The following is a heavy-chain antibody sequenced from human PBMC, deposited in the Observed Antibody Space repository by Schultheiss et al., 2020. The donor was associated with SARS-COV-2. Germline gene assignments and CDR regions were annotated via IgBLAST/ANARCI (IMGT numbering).Heavy chain of an antibody. V-gene: IGHV3-48*03. CDR1: GFTFSSYE. CDR2: ISSSGSTI. D-gene: IGHD3-22*01. CDR3: ARDHYYDSSGSDY. Sequence: GGSLRLSCAASGFTFSSYEMNWVRQAPGKGLEWVSYISSSGSTIYYADSVKGRFTISRDNAKNSLYLQMNSLRAEDTAVYYCARDHYYDSSGSDYWGQGTLVTVSS. J-gene: IGHJ4*02.